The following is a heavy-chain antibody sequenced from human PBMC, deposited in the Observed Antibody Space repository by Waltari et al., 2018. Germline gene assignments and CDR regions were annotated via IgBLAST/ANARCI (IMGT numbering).Heavy chain of an antibody. V-gene: IGHV1-2*02. CDR2: INPSSGGA. CDR1: GCTFIDYY. Sequence: QVQLVQSGTEGKKPGASVKVTCKASGCTFIDYYMHWVRQAPGQGLEWMGWINPSSGGAKVAQNFQGRVTMTRDTSSRTVYIELSRLTYDDTAMYYCARDGGFDFCGQGTLVSVSS. J-gene: IGHJ4*02. D-gene: IGHD2-15*01. CDR3: ARDGGFDF.